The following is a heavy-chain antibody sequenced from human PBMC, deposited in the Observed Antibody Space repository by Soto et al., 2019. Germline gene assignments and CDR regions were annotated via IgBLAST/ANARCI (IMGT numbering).Heavy chain of an antibody. D-gene: IGHD3-3*01. CDR2: IYWDDDK. CDR1: GFSLTTSGVG. V-gene: IGHV2-5*02. CDR3: AHRVRAVFGLVTTTAIYFDF. J-gene: IGHJ4*02. Sequence: QITLNESGPTVVKPTETLTLTCTFSGFSLTTSGVGVGWVRQSPGKAPEWLAFIYWDDDKRYSTSLKSRLTITKDTSMNQVVLTMANVDPADTATYYCAHRVRAVFGLVTTTAIYFDFWGQGTPVVVSS.